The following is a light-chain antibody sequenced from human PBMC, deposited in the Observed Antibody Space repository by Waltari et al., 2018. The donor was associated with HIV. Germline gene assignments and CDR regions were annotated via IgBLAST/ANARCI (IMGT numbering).Light chain of an antibody. CDR2: GAS. Sequence: DIVMTQSPDSLAVSLGERATIHCKSSPSVLYSSNNKNYLAWYQQKPGQPPKLLIYGASTREAWVPNRFSGSGSGTDFTRTISSVQAEDVAVYYCQQYYSTPYTFGPGTKLEIK. CDR3: QQYYSTPYT. CDR1: PSVLYSSNNKNY. V-gene: IGKV4-1*01. J-gene: IGKJ2*01.